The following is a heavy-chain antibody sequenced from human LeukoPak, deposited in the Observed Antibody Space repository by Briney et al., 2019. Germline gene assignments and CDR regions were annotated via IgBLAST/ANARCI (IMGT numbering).Heavy chain of an antibody. J-gene: IGHJ4*02. CDR3: ARDPSDDPTGDY. D-gene: IGHD1-14*01. Sequence: PGRSLRLSCAASGFTFSSYAMHWVRQAPGKGLEWVAVISYDGSNKYYADSVKGRFTISRDNSKNTLYLQMNSLRADDTAVYYCARDPSDDPTGDYWGQGTLVTVSS. V-gene: IGHV3-30*14. CDR2: ISYDGSNK. CDR1: GFTFSSYA.